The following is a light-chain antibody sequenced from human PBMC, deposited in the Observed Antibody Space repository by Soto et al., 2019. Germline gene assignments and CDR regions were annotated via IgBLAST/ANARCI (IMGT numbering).Light chain of an antibody. CDR1: SSNIGAGYD. Sequence: QSVLTQPPSMSGAPGQRVTISCTGSSSNIGAGYDVHWYQLLPGTAPKLLIYGNTNRPSGVPDRFSGSKSGTSASLAITGLRAEAAADYYCQSHDSSLNSWVFGGGTKLTVL. CDR2: GNT. J-gene: IGLJ3*02. CDR3: QSHDSSLNSWV. V-gene: IGLV1-40*01.